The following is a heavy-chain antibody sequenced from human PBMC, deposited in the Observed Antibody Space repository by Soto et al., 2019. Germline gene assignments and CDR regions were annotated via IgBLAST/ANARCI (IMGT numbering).Heavy chain of an antibody. D-gene: IGHD5-12*01. V-gene: IGHV5-51*01. J-gene: IGHJ5*02. CDR3: ARGRQEGVATVGLDP. CDR2: IYPGDSDT. CDR1: GYSFTRYW. Sequence: GEALKISCKGSGYSFTRYWIGWARQMPGKGLEWMGIIYPGDSDTRYSPPFQGQVTISADKSISTAYLQWSSLKASDTAMYYCARGRQEGVATVGLDPWGQGTLVTVSS.